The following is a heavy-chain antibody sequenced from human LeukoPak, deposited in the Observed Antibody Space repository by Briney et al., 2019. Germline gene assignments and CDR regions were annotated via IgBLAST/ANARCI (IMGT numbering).Heavy chain of an antibody. CDR2: IIPIFGTA. CDR1: GGTFSSYA. CDR3: ARDSGSSGYYYVGWFDP. J-gene: IGHJ5*02. V-gene: IGHV1-69*13. D-gene: IGHD3-22*01. Sequence: ASVTVSCKASGGTFSSYAISWVRQAPGQGLEWMGGIIPIFGTANYAQKFQGRVTITADESTSTAYMELSSLRSEDTAVYYCARDSGSSGYYYVGWFDPWGQGTLVTVSS.